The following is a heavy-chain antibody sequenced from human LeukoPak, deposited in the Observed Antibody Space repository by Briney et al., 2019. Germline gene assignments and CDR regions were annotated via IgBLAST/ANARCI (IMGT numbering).Heavy chain of an antibody. D-gene: IGHD5-18*01. J-gene: IGHJ4*02. Sequence: GGSLRLSGAASGFTVSSNYMSWVRQAPGKGLEWVSDIYSGGSTYYADSVKGRSTISRDKSKNTLYLQMNSLRGEITAVYSCAREGNSYAHGSFDYWGQGTLVTVSS. CDR2: IYSGGST. V-gene: IGHV3-66*01. CDR1: GFTVSSNY. CDR3: AREGNSYAHGSFDY.